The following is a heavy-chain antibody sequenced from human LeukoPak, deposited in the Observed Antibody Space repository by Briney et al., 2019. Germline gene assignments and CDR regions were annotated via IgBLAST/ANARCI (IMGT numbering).Heavy chain of an antibody. V-gene: IGHV3-7*01. Sequence: PGGSLRLSCAASGFTFSRYWMSWVRQAPGKGLEWVANIKQDGRENYYVDSVKGRFTVSRDDAKHSLYLQMNSLRAEDTAVYYCVRDCEAYCGHDPPDYWRQGTLVTVSS. CDR2: IKQDGREN. CDR3: VRDCEAYCGHDPPDY. J-gene: IGHJ4*02. D-gene: IGHD2-21*01. CDR1: GFTFSRYW.